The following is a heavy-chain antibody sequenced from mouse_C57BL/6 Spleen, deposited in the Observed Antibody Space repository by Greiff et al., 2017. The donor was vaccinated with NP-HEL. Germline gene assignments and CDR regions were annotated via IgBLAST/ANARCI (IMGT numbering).Heavy chain of an antibody. CDR1: GYTFTSYT. J-gene: IGHJ3*01. V-gene: IGHV1-4*01. CDR2: INPSSGYT. D-gene: IGHD2-1*01. Sequence: QVQLKESGAELARPGASVKMSCKASGYTFTSYTMHWVKQRPGQGLEWIGYINPSSGYTKYNQKFKDKATLTADKSSSTAYMQLSSLTSEDSAVYYCADYGNYEGFAYWGQGTLVTVST. CDR3: ADYGNYEGFAY.